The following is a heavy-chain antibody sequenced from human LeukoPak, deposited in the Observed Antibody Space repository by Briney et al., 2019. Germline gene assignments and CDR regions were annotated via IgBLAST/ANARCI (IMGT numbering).Heavy chain of an antibody. D-gene: IGHD3-22*01. CDR2: IHYSGTT. Sequence: SETLSLTCTVSADSSSSRYCSWIRQPPGKGLEWIGYIHYSGTTNYNPSLKSRVTISVDTSKKQFSLKLKSVTAADTAVYYCANLHYVSSGSNFDYWGQGTLVTVSS. CDR1: ADSSSSRY. V-gene: IGHV4-59*11. J-gene: IGHJ4*02. CDR3: ANLHYVSSGSNFDY.